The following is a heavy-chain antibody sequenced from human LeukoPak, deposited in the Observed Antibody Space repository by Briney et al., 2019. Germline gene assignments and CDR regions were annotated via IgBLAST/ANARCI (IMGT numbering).Heavy chain of an antibody. D-gene: IGHD2-15*01. Sequence: ASVKASCKASGYTLTSYYLHWVRQAPGQGLEWMAIINPSGDTTSHAQKFQGRVTMTRDTSASTAYMELSSLRSEDTAVYYCASGTPTPFDYWGQGTLVTVSS. CDR1: GYTLTSYY. CDR3: ASGTPTPFDY. J-gene: IGHJ4*02. V-gene: IGHV1-46*01. CDR2: INPSGDTT.